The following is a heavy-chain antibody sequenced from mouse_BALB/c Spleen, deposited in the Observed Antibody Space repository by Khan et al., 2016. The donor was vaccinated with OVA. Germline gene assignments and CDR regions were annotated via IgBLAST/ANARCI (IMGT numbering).Heavy chain of an antibody. CDR3: ARSTTARWMDY. D-gene: IGHD1-2*01. V-gene: IGHV9-1*02. Sequence: QIQLVQSGPELKKPVETVKISCKASGYTLTKYGMNWVKQAPGKGLKWMGWINTNTGEPTYADDFKGRFAFSLETSGSTAYLQINNLKNEYMATYFCARSTTARWMDYWGQGTSLTVSS. CDR2: INTNTGEP. J-gene: IGHJ4*01. CDR1: GYTLTKYG.